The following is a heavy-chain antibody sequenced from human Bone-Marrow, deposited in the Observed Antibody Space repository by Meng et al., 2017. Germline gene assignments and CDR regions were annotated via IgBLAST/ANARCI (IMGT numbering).Heavy chain of an antibody. Sequence: ASVKVSCKPSGYSFTAYYIHWVRQAPGQGLEWLGHINPNNGDTLYAQKFQGRVSMTGDTSISTAYVELSSLRSDDTAMYYCARDEDISAAGKLFGDYWGQGTLVTVSS. CDR3: ARDEDISAAGKLFGDY. CDR1: GYSFTAYY. J-gene: IGHJ4*02. D-gene: IGHD6-13*01. V-gene: IGHV1-2*06. CDR2: INPNNGDT.